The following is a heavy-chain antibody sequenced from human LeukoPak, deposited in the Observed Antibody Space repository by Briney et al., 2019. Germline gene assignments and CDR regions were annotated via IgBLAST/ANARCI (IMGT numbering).Heavy chain of an antibody. CDR3: ARAGAAAGRYFDY. CDR1: GYTFTSYD. V-gene: IGHV1-8*03. D-gene: IGHD6-13*01. CDR2: MNPNTGNT. J-gene: IGHJ4*02. Sequence: GASVKVSCKASGYTFTSYDINWVRQATGQGLEWMGWMNPNTGNTGYAQKFQGRVTITRNTSISTAYMELSSLRSEDTAVYYCARAGAAAGRYFDYWGQGTLVTVSS.